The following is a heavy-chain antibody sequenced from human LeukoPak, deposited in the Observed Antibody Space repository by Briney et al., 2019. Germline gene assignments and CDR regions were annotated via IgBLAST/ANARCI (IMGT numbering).Heavy chain of an antibody. J-gene: IGHJ4*02. CDR1: GFTFDDYA. CDR3: AKSLISGWQYYFDY. Sequence: GGSLRLSCAASGFTFDDYAMHWVRQAPGKGLEWVSGISWNSGSIGYADSVKGRFTISRDNAKNSLYLQVNSLRAEDTALYYCAKSLISGWQYYFDYWGQGTLVTVSS. D-gene: IGHD6-19*01. V-gene: IGHV3-9*01. CDR2: ISWNSGSI.